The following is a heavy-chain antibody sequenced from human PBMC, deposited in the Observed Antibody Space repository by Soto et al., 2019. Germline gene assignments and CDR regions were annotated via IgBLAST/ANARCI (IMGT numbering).Heavy chain of an antibody. Sequence: GGSLRLSCAASGFTFSSYAMHWVRQAPGKGLEWVAVISYDGSNKYYADSVKGRFTISRDNSKNTLYLQMNSLRAEDTAVYYCARDARMGYIKKLYPLDYWGQGTLVTVSS. J-gene: IGHJ4*02. D-gene: IGHD5-12*01. CDR1: GFTFSSYA. CDR2: ISYDGSNK. CDR3: ARDARMGYIKKLYPLDY. V-gene: IGHV3-30-3*01.